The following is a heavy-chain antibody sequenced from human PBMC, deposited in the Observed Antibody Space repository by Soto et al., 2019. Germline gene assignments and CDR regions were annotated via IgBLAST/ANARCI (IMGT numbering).Heavy chain of an antibody. D-gene: IGHD2-21*01. Sequence: QITLKESGPTLVKPTQTLTLTCSFSGFSLITGGMGVGWIRQPPGKALEWLTLIYWDDDERYSPSLRSRLTITKDTSKIQVVLTMTNMDPVDTATYYCANIYRAGDTLYFDYWGQGNLVTVSS. J-gene: IGHJ4*02. CDR2: IYWDDDE. CDR1: GFSLITGGMG. V-gene: IGHV2-5*02. CDR3: ANIYRAGDTLYFDY.